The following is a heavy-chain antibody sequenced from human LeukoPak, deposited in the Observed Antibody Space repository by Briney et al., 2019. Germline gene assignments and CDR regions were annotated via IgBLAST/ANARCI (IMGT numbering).Heavy chain of an antibody. D-gene: IGHD4-17*01. CDR1: GFSSYA. CDR2: IIPAFGTT. CDR3: AKADYGEYYYMDV. Sequence: ASVTVSCKASGFSSYAISWVRQAPGQGLEWMGGIIPAFGTTNYAQKFQGRVTVTTDESTSTVYMELSGLRFEDTAVYYCAKADYGEYYYMDVWGKGTTVTVSS. J-gene: IGHJ6*03. V-gene: IGHV1-69*05.